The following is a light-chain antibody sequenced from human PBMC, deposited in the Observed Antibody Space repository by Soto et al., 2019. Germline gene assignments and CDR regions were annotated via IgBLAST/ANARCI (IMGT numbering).Light chain of an antibody. V-gene: IGKV1-5*03. CDR3: QQYNSYSWT. CDR1: ESISYW. CDR2: KAS. Sequence: DIQMTQSPSTLSASVGDRVTITCRASESISYWLAWYQQKPGQAPKLLIYKASNLDSGVPARFSGSGSGTEFTLTISRLHPDDFATYYCQQYNSYSWTFGQGTKVEIK. J-gene: IGKJ1*01.